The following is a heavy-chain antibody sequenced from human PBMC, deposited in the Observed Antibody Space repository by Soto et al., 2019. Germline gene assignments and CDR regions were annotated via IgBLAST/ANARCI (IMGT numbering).Heavy chain of an antibody. D-gene: IGHD5-18*01. CDR1: GGSISSGGYY. CDR2: IYYSGST. CDR3: ARDQNGYSYGFYYYYGMDV. V-gene: IGHV4-31*02. Sequence: SETLSLTCTVSGGSISSGGYYWSWIRQHPGTGLEWIGYIYYSGSTYYNPSLQSRVTISVDTSKNQFSLKLSSVTAADTAVYYCARDQNGYSYGFYYYYGMDVWGQGTTVTVSS. J-gene: IGHJ6*02.